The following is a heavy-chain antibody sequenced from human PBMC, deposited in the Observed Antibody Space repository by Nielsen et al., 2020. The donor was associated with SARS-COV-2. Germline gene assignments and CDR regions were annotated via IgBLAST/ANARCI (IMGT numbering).Heavy chain of an antibody. CDR1: GFSFSDNF. J-gene: IGHJ3*02. Sequence: GESLKISCAASGFSFSDNFMSWIRQAPGKGLEWVSSISSGSRYTNYADSVKGRFTISRDNAKDSLYLEMNSLRAEDTAVYYCASASRLSTNYDAFDIWGQGTLVTVSS. D-gene: IGHD1-1*01. V-gene: IGHV3-11*06. CDR3: ASASRLSTNYDAFDI. CDR2: ISSGSRYT.